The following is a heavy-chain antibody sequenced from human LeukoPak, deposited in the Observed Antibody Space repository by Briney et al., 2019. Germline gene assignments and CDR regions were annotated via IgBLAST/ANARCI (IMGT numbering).Heavy chain of an antibody. Sequence: SETLSLTCTVSGGSISSYYWSWIRQPAGKGLEWIGRIYTSGSTNYNPSLKSRVTMSVDTSKNQFSLKLSSVTAADTAVYYCARTLTTSHFSYYYYMDVWGKGTTVTVSS. CDR3: ARTLTTSHFSYYYYMDV. J-gene: IGHJ6*03. D-gene: IGHD4/OR15-4a*01. V-gene: IGHV4-4*07. CDR1: GGSISSYY. CDR2: IYTSGST.